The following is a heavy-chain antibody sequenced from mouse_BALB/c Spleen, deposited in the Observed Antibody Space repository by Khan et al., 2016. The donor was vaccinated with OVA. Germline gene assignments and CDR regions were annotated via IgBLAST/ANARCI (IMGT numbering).Heavy chain of an antibody. V-gene: IGHV9-1*02. CDR3: ARPPYFSYTLDY. Sequence: QIQLVQSGPELKKPGETVKISCKASGYTFTNYGMNWVKQSPGKALKWMGWINTYTGEPTYADDFKGRFAFSLKTSASTAYLQINNLKNEDKATYFCARPPYFSYTLDYWGQGTSVTVSS. D-gene: IGHD2-10*01. J-gene: IGHJ4*01. CDR2: INTYTGEP. CDR1: GYTFTNYG.